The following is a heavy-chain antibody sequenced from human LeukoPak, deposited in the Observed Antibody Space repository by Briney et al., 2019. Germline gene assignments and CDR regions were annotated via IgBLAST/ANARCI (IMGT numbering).Heavy chain of an antibody. CDR2: IHHSGST. V-gene: IGHV4-39*07. Sequence: SETLSLTCSVSGGSIVSSTFYWGWVRQPPGKGLEWIGIIHHSGSTYYNSSLKSRVTISVDTSKNTLSLKLNSVTAADTAVYYCARENWRDGYVGSKWGQGTLVTVSS. CDR1: GGSIVSSTFY. D-gene: IGHD5-24*01. J-gene: IGHJ4*02. CDR3: ARENWRDGYVGSK.